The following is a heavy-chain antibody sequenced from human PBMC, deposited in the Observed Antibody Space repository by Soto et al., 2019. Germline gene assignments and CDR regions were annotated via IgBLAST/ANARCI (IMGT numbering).Heavy chain of an antibody. CDR1: GGTFSSYA. Sequence: QVPLVQSGAEVKKPGSSVKVSCKASGGTFSSYAISWVRQAPGQGLEWMGGIIPIFGTANYAQKFQGRVTITADESTSTAYMELSSLRSEDTAVYYCARDGPYCISTSCSSFDYWGQGTLVTVSS. CDR3: ARDGPYCISTSCSSFDY. CDR2: IIPIFGTA. D-gene: IGHD2-2*01. V-gene: IGHV1-69*12. J-gene: IGHJ4*02.